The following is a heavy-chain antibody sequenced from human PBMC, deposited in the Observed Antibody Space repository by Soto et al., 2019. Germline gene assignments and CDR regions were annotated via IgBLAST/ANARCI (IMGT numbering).Heavy chain of an antibody. J-gene: IGHJ3*02. Sequence: GGSLRLSCAASGFTFSSYSMNWVRQAPGKGLEWVSSISSSSSYIYYADSVKGRFTISRDNAKNSLYLQMNSLRAEDTAVYYCARDRVDCSSTSCLNDAFDIWGQGTMVTVSS. CDR3: ARDRVDCSSTSCLNDAFDI. V-gene: IGHV3-21*01. CDR2: ISSSSSYI. D-gene: IGHD2-2*01. CDR1: GFTFSSYS.